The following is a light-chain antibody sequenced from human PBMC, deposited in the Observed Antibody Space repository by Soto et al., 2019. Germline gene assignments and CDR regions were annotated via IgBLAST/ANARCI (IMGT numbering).Light chain of an antibody. CDR3: KSYAGSNTYV. CDR2: EVV. V-gene: IGLV2-8*01. J-gene: IGLJ1*01. Sequence: QSALTQPPSASGSPGQSVTISCTGTKNDVGFYDFVSWYQHHPGKAPGLIIYEVVQRPSGVPDRFSGSKSGNTASLTVSGLQAADEADYFCKSYAGSNTYVFGSGTKV. CDR1: KNDVGFYDF.